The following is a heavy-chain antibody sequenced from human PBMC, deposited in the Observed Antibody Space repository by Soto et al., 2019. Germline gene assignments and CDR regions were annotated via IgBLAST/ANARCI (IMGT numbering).Heavy chain of an antibody. J-gene: IGHJ5*02. CDR2: IYPGESDT. CDR1: GYSFTSYW. V-gene: IGHV5-51*01. D-gene: IGHD6-19*01. Sequence: GESLKISWKGSGYSFTSYWIGWVRQMPGKGLEWMGIIYPGESDTRYSPSFQGQVTISADKYISTAYLHCSVLTATATAMYCCARVNEHWLARGWFDPWGQGTLVTVSS. CDR3: ARVNEHWLARGWFDP.